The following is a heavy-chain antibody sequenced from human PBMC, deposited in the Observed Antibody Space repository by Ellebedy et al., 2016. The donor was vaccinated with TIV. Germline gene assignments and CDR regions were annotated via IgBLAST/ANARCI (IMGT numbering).Heavy chain of an antibody. V-gene: IGHV4-4*07. J-gene: IGHJ4*02. CDR3: ARHFLY. Sequence: SETLSLTXTVSLDSISNSYLTWIRQPAGKGLEWVGHIFSSGKTTYNPSLEGRVTISLDKSKKYLSLNLTSVTAADTAVYFCARHFLYWGQGALVTVSS. CDR1: LDSISNSY. CDR2: IFSSGKT.